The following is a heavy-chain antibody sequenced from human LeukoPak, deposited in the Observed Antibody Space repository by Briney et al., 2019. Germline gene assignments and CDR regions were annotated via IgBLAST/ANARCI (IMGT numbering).Heavy chain of an antibody. CDR2: INPSGGST. V-gene: IGHV1-46*01. Sequence: ASVKVSCKASGYTFTSYYMHWVRQAPGQGLEWMGIINPSGGSTNYAQKFQGRVTITADESTSTAYMELSSLRSEDTAVYYCARDSITEPYWGQGTLVTVSS. J-gene: IGHJ4*02. CDR3: ARDSITEPY. CDR1: GYTFTSYY. D-gene: IGHD1-20*01.